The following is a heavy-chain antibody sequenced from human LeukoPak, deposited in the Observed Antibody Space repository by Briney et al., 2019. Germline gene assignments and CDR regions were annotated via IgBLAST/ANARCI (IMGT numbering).Heavy chain of an antibody. J-gene: IGHJ6*03. Sequence: SETLSLTCTVPGGSISSGSYYWNWIRQPPGKGLEWIGSIYHSGSTYYNPSLKSRVTISVDTSKNQFSLKLSSVTAADTAVYYCVRQGYCSSTSCYRRPYYYYYMDVWGKGTTVTVSS. D-gene: IGHD2-2*01. CDR3: VRQGYCSSTSCYRRPYYYYYMDV. CDR1: GGSISSGSYY. CDR2: IYHSGST. V-gene: IGHV4-39*01.